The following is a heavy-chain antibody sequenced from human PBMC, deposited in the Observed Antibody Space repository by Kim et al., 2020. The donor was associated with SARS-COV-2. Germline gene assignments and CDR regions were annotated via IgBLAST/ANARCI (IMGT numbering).Heavy chain of an antibody. CDR2: ISSSSSYI. CDR3: ARGGTLRYFDWSITKPMDV. J-gene: IGHJ6*02. CDR1: GFTFSSYS. V-gene: IGHV3-21*01. D-gene: IGHD3-9*01. Sequence: GGSLRLSCAASGFTFSSYSMNWVRQAPGKGLEWVSSISSSSSYIYYADSVKGRFTISRDNAKNSLYLQMNSLRAEDTAVYYCARGGTLRYFDWSITKPMDVWGQGTTVTVSS.